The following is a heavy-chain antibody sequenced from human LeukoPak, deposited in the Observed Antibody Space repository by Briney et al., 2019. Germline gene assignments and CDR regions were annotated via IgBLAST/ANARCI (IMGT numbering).Heavy chain of an antibody. CDR1: GFTFSTYT. CDR3: AELGITMIGGV. V-gene: IGHV3-21*01. CDR2: ISKTSTYI. Sequence: PGGSLRLSCAASGFTFSTYTMNWVRQAPGKGLEWVPSISKTSTYIYYADTLKGRFTISRDNAKNSLYLQMNSLRAEDTAVYYCAELGITMIGGVWGKGTTVTISS. D-gene: IGHD3-10*02. J-gene: IGHJ6*04.